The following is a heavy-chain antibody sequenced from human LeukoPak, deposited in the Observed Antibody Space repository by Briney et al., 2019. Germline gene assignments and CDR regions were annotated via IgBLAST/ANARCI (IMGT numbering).Heavy chain of an antibody. V-gene: IGHV3-23*01. Sequence: GGSLRLSCAASGFTFSNYAMSWVRQAPGKGLEWVSGISGSGDSTYYADSVKGRFTISRDNSKSTLYLQMNSLRAEDTAVYYCAKGTRSAVVRGVIRYYYGMDVWGQGTTVTVSS. CDR2: ISGSGDST. CDR1: GFTFSNYA. D-gene: IGHD3-10*01. CDR3: AKGTRSAVVRGVIRYYYGMDV. J-gene: IGHJ6*02.